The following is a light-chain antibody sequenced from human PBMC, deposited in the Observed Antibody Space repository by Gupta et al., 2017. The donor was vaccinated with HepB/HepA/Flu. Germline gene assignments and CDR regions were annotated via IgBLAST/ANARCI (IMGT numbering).Light chain of an antibody. V-gene: IGKV3-11*01. CDR3: QQRSNWPPT. CDR2: DAS. J-gene: IGKJ3*01. CDR1: QNIGYY. Sequence: EVVLTQSTATMSLSPGERATLSCRASQNIGYYLAWYQQKPGQAIRLLIYDASNRATGIPARFSGSGCGTDFTLTISSLEPEDFAVYYCQQRSNWPPTFGPGTKVDIK.